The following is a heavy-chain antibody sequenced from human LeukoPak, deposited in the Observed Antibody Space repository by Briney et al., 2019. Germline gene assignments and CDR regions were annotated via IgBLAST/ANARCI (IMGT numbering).Heavy chain of an antibody. Sequence: PGRSLRLPCAASGFTFDDYAMHWVRQAPGKGLEWVSGISWNSGSIGSADSVKGRFTISRDNAKNSLYLQMNSLRAEDTALYYCAKGGYYYDSSGYYAQYFQHWGQGTLVTVSS. V-gene: IGHV3-9*01. D-gene: IGHD3-22*01. CDR2: ISWNSGSI. CDR1: GFTFDDYA. CDR3: AKGGYYYDSSGYYAQYFQH. J-gene: IGHJ1*01.